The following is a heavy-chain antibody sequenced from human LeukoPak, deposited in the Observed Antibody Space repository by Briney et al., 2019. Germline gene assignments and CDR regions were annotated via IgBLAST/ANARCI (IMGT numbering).Heavy chain of an antibody. CDR2: IYYSGST. CDR3: ARGHRVYDLIRKLGTRGFDI. V-gene: IGHV4-39*07. CDR1: GGSISSSSYY. D-gene: IGHD5/OR15-5a*01. J-gene: IGHJ3*02. Sequence: PSETLSLTCTVSGGSISSSSYYWGWIRQPPGKGLEWIGSIYYSGSTYYNPSLKSRVTISVDTSKNQFSLKLTSVTAADTAVYYCARGHRVYDLIRKLGTRGFDIWGQGTMVTVSS.